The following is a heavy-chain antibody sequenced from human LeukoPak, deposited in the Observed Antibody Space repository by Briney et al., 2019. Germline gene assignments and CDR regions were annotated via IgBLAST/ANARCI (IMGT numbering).Heavy chain of an antibody. CDR2: ISPYNDNT. Sequence: GASVKVSCKASGYSFTNYGMSWVRQAPGQGLEWMGWISPYNDNTNYAQKFQGRVTVTTDTSTTTAYMELRSLSSDDTAVYYCATTVIYDDSGEYFQHWGQGTLVTVSS. J-gene: IGHJ1*01. CDR1: GYSFTNYG. CDR3: ATTVIYDDSGEYFQH. D-gene: IGHD3-22*01. V-gene: IGHV1-18*01.